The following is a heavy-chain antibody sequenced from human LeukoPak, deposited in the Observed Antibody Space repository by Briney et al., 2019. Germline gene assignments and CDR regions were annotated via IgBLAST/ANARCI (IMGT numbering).Heavy chain of an antibody. CDR2: ISDSGDST. CDR1: GFAFSSQA. Sequence: GGSLRLSCAASGFAFSSQAMGWVRQAPGKGLEWVSVISDSGDSTYYADSVKGRFTISRDNSKNTLYLQMNSLTAEDTAVYYCAREFGISRAFDIWGQGTMVTVSS. V-gene: IGHV3-23*01. J-gene: IGHJ3*02. CDR3: AREFGISRAFDI. D-gene: IGHD3-10*01.